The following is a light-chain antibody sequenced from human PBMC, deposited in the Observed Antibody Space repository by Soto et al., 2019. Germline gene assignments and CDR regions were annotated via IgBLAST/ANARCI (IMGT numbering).Light chain of an antibody. V-gene: IGLV1-44*01. J-gene: IGLJ1*01. CDR3: AAWDDSLNGHV. CDR1: SSNIGTSS. CDR2: TTN. Sequence: QSVLTQPHSASGTPGQRVTISCSGSSSNIGTSSVHWFQQLPGTAHKLLISTTNQRPSGVPERFSGSKSGTSASLAISGRQSDDEADYYCAAWDDSLNGHVFGPGTKVTVL.